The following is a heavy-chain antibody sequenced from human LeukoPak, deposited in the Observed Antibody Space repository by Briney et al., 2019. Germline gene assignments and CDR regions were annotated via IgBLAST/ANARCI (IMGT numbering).Heavy chain of an antibody. CDR3: ARYVPAAIRGYYYYYYMDV. J-gene: IGHJ6*03. D-gene: IGHD2-2*01. Sequence: PSETLSLTCAVYGGSFSGYYWSWIRQPPGKGLEWIGEINHSGSTNYNPSLKSRVTISVDTSKNQFSLKLSSVTAADTAVYYCARYVPAAIRGYYYYYYMDVWGKGTTVTVSS. V-gene: IGHV4-34*01. CDR2: INHSGST. CDR1: GGSFSGYY.